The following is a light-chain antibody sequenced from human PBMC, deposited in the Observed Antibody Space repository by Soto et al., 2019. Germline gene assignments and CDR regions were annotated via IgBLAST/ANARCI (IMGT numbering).Light chain of an antibody. J-gene: IGLJ2*01. CDR1: SSDVGGYNY. V-gene: IGLV2-8*01. CDR3: SAYAGSGTWV. Sequence: QSVPTQPPSASGSPGQSVTFSCTGTSSDVGGYNYVSWYQQYPGKAPKLMIYEVYKRHSGVPDRFSGSKSGNTASLTVSGLQPEDEADYYCSAYAGSGTWVFGGGTKLTVL. CDR2: EVY.